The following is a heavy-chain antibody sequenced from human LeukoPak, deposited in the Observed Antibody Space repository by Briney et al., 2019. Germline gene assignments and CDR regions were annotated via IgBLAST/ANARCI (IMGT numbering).Heavy chain of an antibody. CDR3: ARARPVDNMIVESEGFDY. J-gene: IGHJ4*02. V-gene: IGHV1-18*01. CDR1: GYTFTSYG. CDR2: ISAYIGNR. D-gene: IGHD3-22*01. Sequence: ASVKVSCKASGYTFTSYGMSWVRQDPGHGLEWMGWISAYIGNRNYAQKLQARVTTTTDTSTSTAYMELRSLRSDDTAVYYCARARPVDNMIVESEGFDYWGQGTLVTVSS.